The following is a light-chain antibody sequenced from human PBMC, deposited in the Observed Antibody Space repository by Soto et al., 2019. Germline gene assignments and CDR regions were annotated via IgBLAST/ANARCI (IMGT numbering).Light chain of an antibody. V-gene: IGKV3-11*01. CDR3: QHRLNWPLT. CDR1: QNVINY. CDR2: DAS. J-gene: IGKJ5*01. Sequence: EVVLTQSQATLSLSPGERATLSCRASQNVINYLAWYQQKPGQVPRLLIYDASKRDSGIPARFSGSGSGTDFTLTIGSLEPEDFAVYYCQHRLNWPLTFGQGTRLEIK.